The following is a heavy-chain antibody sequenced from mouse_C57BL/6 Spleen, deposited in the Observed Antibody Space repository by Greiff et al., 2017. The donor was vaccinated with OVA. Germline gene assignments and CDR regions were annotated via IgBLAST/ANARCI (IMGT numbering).Heavy chain of an antibody. V-gene: IGHV1-54*01. CDR2: INPGSGGT. Sequence: QVQLQQSGAELVRPGTSVKVSCKASGYAFTNYLIEWVKQRPGQGLEWIGVINPGSGGTNYNEKFKGKATLTAAKSSSTAYMQLSSLTSEDSAVYFCARSPFLDYWGQGTTLTVSS. CDR3: ARSPFLDY. J-gene: IGHJ2*01. CDR1: GYAFTNYL.